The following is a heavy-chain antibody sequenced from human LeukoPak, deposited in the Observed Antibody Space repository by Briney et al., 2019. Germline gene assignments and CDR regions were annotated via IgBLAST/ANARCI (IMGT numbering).Heavy chain of an antibody. Sequence: AGGSLRLSCTTSGFTLSSFTMSWVRQTPEKGLEWVATVNYNSANKWHADSVKGRFTISRDNSKNTLYLQMHSLRVDDTALYYCTKRRPTGSVTVDEYWGQGALVTVSS. CDR3: TKRRPTGSVTVDEY. D-gene: IGHD2-21*02. CDR2: VNYNSANK. CDR1: GFTLSSFT. J-gene: IGHJ4*02. V-gene: IGHV3-23*01.